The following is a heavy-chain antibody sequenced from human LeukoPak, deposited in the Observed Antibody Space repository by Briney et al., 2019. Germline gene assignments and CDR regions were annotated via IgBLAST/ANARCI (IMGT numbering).Heavy chain of an antibody. J-gene: IGHJ4*02. CDR2: ISGSGVGT. CDR3: ARVSLTVTIDY. Sequence: PGGTLRLSCAASGFTFSSYGMSWVRQAPGKGLEWVSAISGSGVGTYYADSVKGRFTISRDNAKNSLYLQMNSLRAEDTAVYYCARVSLTVTIDYWGQGTLVTVSS. D-gene: IGHD4-17*01. CDR1: GFTFSSYG. V-gene: IGHV3-23*01.